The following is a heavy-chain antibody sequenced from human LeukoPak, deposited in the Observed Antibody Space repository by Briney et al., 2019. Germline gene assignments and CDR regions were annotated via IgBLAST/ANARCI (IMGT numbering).Heavy chain of an antibody. J-gene: IGHJ4*02. CDR3: TRGSQWELLGSCDY. Sequence: PGGSLRLSCAASGFTFSSYSMIWVRQAPGKGLEWISYITRTSSSEHHADSVKGRFTISRDNAKNSLYLQMNSLRAEDTAVYYCTRGSQWELLGSCDYWGQGILVTVSS. V-gene: IGHV3-48*04. D-gene: IGHD1-26*01. CDR1: GFTFSSYS. CDR2: ITRTSSSE.